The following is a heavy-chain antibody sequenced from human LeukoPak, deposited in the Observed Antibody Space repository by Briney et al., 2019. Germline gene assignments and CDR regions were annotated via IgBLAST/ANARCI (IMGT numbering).Heavy chain of an antibody. J-gene: IGHJ6*02. Sequence: ASVKGSCKASGYTFTSYDINWVRQATGQGLEWMGWMNPNSGNTGYAQKFQDRVTMTRNTSISTAYMELSSLTSEDTAVYYCARGEGLTTGTTGYYYGMDVWGPGTTVTVSS. CDR1: GYTFTSYD. CDR3: ARGEGLTTGTTGYYYGMDV. CDR2: MNPNSGNT. D-gene: IGHD1-1*01. V-gene: IGHV1-8*01.